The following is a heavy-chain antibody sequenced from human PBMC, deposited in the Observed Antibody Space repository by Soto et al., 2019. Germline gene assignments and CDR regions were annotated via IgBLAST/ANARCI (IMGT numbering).Heavy chain of an antibody. J-gene: IGHJ4*02. CDR1: GFSLSTSGVG. CDR2: IYWDDDK. V-gene: IGHV2-5*02. Sequence: QITLKESGPTLVKPTQTLTLTCTFSGFSLSTSGVGVGWIRQPPGKALEWLALIYWDDDKRYSPSLKSRLTIPKDTPKNQVVPTMTNMDPVDPATYYCAHRPPTNQDRGQGTLVTVSS. CDR3: AHRPPTNQD.